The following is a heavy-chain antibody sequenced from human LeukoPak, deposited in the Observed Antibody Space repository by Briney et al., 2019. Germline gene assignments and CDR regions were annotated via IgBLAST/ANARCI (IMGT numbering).Heavy chain of an antibody. V-gene: IGHV3-30*18. CDR2: ISNDGTKK. CDR1: GFTFSSYA. J-gene: IGHJ4*02. Sequence: GGSLRLSCAASGFTFSSYAMHWVRQAPGKGLEWVAVISNDGTKKYCADSVKGRFTVSKDNSKNTLYLQMSSLRPEDTAVYYCAKEKYRGYSYGSGDYWGQGTLVTVSS. CDR3: AKEKYRGYSYGSGDY. D-gene: IGHD5-18*01.